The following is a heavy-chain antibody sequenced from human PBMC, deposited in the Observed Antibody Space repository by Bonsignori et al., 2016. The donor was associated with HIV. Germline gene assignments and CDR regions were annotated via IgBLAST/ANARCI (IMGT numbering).Heavy chain of an antibody. Sequence: VRQAPGKGLEWVSYIRKDGMTTTYADSVKGRFTISRDNAKHTLYLQMNSLRDEDTAVYFCTRTIGRGGQEHAFDIWGRGTMVTVSS. J-gene: IGHJ3*02. CDR2: IRKDGMTT. D-gene: IGHD2-15*01. CDR3: TRTIGRGGQEHAFDI. V-gene: IGHV3-74*03.